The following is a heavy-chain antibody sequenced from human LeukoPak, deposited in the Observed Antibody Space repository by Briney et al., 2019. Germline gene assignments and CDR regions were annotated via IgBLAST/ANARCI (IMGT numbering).Heavy chain of an antibody. Sequence: SETLSLTCAVYGGSFSGYYWSWIRQPPGKGLEWIGEINHNGSTNYNPSLNSRVTISVDTSKNQFSLKLSSVTAADTAVYYCARRCMLYRPPYYYYYMDVWGKGTTVTVSS. J-gene: IGHJ6*03. CDR3: ARRCMLYRPPYYYYYMDV. D-gene: IGHD2-8*01. CDR2: INHNGST. V-gene: IGHV4-34*01. CDR1: GGSFSGYY.